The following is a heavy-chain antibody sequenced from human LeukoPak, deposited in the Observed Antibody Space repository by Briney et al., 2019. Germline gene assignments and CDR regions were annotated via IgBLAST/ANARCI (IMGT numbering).Heavy chain of an antibody. CDR1: GFTFDDYT. CDR2: ISWDGDST. J-gene: IGHJ4*02. V-gene: IGHV3-43*01. D-gene: IGHD1-14*01. CDR3: AKEHNAFDY. Sequence: HPGGSLRLSCAASGFTFDDYTMHWVRQTPEKGLEWVSLISWDGDSTYYADSVKGRFTISRDNSKNFLYLQMNSLRTEDTALYYCAKEHNAFDYWGQGTLVTVSS.